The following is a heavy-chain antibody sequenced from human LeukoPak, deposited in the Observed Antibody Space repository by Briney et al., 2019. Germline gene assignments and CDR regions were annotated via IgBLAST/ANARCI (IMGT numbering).Heavy chain of an antibody. Sequence: GRSLRLSCAASGFTFSSYAMHWVRQAPGKGLEWVAVISYDGSNKYYADSVKGRFTISRDNSKNTLYLQMNSLRAEDTAVYYCARDREDYYGSGGYWGQGTLVTVSS. J-gene: IGHJ4*02. D-gene: IGHD3-10*01. V-gene: IGHV3-30-3*01. CDR2: ISYDGSNK. CDR3: ARDREDYYGSGGY. CDR1: GFTFSSYA.